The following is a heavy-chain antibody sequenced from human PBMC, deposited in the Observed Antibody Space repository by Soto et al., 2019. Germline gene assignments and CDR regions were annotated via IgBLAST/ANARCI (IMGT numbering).Heavy chain of an antibody. J-gene: IGHJ4*02. V-gene: IGHV4-31*03. CDR3: ARLATNHYGSGSSDIDY. D-gene: IGHD3-10*01. CDR2: IYYSGST. Sequence: SETLSLTCTVSGGSISSGGYYWSWIRQHPGKGLEWIGYIYYSGSTYYNPSLKSRVTISVDTSKNQFSLKLSSVTAADTAVYYCARLATNHYGSGSSDIDYWGQGTLVTVSS. CDR1: GGSISSGGYY.